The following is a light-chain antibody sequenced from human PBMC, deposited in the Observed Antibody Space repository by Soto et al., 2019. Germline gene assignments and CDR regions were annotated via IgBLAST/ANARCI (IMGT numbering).Light chain of an antibody. CDR2: STN. V-gene: IGLV8-61*01. CDR3: VLYMGSGIVV. CDR1: SGSVSTSYY. J-gene: IGLJ2*01. Sequence: QTVVTQEPSFSVSPGGTVTLTCGLSSGSVSTSYYPSWYQQTPGQAPRTLIYSTNTRSSGVPDRFSGSILGNKAALTITGAQADDEYDYYCVLYMGSGIVVFDGGTKLTVL.